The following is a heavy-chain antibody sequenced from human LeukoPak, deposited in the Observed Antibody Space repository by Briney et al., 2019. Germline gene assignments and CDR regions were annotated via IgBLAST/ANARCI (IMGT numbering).Heavy chain of an antibody. J-gene: IGHJ4*02. CDR2: IHPNTGAT. D-gene: IGHD5-12*01. Sequence: ASVKVSCMTSGYTFTDYYLRWVRQAPGQGLEWVGWIHPNTGATHHAQKFQGRLTMTRDTSISTVYMELTRLRSDDTAVYYCARDMGRYSGYDYDYWGQGTLVTASS. V-gene: IGHV1-2*02. CDR1: GYTFTDYY. CDR3: ARDMGRYSGYDYDY.